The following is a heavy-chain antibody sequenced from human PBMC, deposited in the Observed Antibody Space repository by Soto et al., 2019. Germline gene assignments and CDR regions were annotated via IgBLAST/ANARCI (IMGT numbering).Heavy chain of an antibody. J-gene: IGHJ6*02. V-gene: IGHV3-23*01. CDR2: ISGSGGST. D-gene: IGHD1-26*01. Sequence: VGSLRLSCAASGFTFSSYAMSWVRQAPGKGLEWVSAISGSGGSTYYADSVKGRFTISRDNSKNTLYLQMNSLRAEDTAVYYCANGPYSGTKRSYYYGMDVWGQGTTVTVSS. CDR1: GFTFSSYA. CDR3: ANGPYSGTKRSYYYGMDV.